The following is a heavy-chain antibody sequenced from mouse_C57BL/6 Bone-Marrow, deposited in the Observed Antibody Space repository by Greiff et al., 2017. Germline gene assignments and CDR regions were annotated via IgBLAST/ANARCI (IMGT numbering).Heavy chain of an antibody. CDR1: GYTFTSYW. V-gene: IGHV1-69*01. CDR2: IDPSDSYT. Sequence: QVQLQQPGAELVMPGASVKLSCKASGYTFTSYWMHWVKQRPGQGLEWIGEIDPSDSYTNYNQKFKGKSTLTADKSSSTAYMQLSSLTSEDSAVYYSARSNYSMDYWGQGTSVTVSS. J-gene: IGHJ4*01. CDR3: ARSNYSMDY.